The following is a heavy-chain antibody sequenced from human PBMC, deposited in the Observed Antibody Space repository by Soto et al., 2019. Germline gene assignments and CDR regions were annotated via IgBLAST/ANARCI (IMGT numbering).Heavy chain of an antibody. CDR1: GDSVSSNSAA. V-gene: IGHV6-1*01. D-gene: IGHD5-12*01. CDR2: TYYRSKWYN. J-gene: IGHJ4*02. Sequence: SQTLSLTCAISGDSVSSNSAAWNWIRQSPSRGLEWLGRTYYRSKWYNDYAVSVKSRITINPDTSKNQFSLQLNSVTPEDTAVYYCARWYRKWLPGEPIPLDYWGQGTLVTVSS. CDR3: ARWYRKWLPGEPIPLDY.